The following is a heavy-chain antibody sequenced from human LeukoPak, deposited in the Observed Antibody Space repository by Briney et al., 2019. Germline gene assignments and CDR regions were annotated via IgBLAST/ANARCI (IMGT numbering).Heavy chain of an antibody. J-gene: IGHJ4*02. CDR2: ISTDGSTT. V-gene: IGHV3-74*01. CDR1: GFTFSSYW. D-gene: IGHD4-23*01. CDR3: TKEASQSYGRT. Sequence: GGSLRLSCAASGFTFSSYWMHWVRQAPGKGLVWVSRISTDGSTTTYADSVKGRFTISRDNSNNALYLQMNSLRAEDTAVYYCTKEASQSYGRTWGQGTLVTVSS.